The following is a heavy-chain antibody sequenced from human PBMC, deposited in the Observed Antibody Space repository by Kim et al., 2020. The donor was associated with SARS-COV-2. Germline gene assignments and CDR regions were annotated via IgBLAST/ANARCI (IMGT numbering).Heavy chain of an antibody. J-gene: IGHJ4*02. V-gene: IGHV1-18*04. CDR3: ARVLGAYSSGWPPSFDY. D-gene: IGHD6-19*01. CDR1: GYTFTSYG. Sequence: ASVKVSCKASGYTFTSYGISWVRQAPGQGLEWMGWISAYNGNTNYAQKLQGRVTMTTDTSTSTAYMELRSLRSDDTAVYYCARVLGAYSSGWPPSFDYWGQGTLVTVSS. CDR2: ISAYNGNT.